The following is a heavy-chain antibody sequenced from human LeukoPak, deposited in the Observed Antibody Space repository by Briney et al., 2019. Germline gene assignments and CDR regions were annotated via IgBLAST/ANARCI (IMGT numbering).Heavy chain of an antibody. V-gene: IGHV1-3*01. D-gene: IGHD2-2*01. CDR2: INAGNGNT. Sequence: ASVKVSCKASGYTFTSYAMHWVRQAPGQRLEWMGWINAGNGNTKYSQKFQGRVTITRDTSASTAYMELSSLRSEDTAVYYCARSFRVVPAARYYYYGMDVWGQGTTVTVSS. J-gene: IGHJ6*02. CDR1: GYTFTSYA. CDR3: ARSFRVVPAARYYYYGMDV.